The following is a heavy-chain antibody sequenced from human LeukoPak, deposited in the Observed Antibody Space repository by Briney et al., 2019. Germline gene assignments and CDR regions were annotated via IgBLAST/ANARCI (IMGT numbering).Heavy chain of an antibody. CDR2: INHSGST. J-gene: IGHJ5*02. V-gene: IGHV4-34*01. CDR1: GGSISSYY. CDR3: ARGSAAAPFYNWFDP. D-gene: IGHD6-13*01. Sequence: SETLSLTCTVSGGSISSYYWSWIRQPPGKGLEWIGEINHSGSTNYNPSLKSRVTISVDTSKNQFSLKLSSVTAADTAVYYCARGSAAAPFYNWFDPWGQGTLVTVSS.